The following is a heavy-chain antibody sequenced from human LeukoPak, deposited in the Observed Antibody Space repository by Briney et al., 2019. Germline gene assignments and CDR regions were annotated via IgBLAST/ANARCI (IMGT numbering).Heavy chain of an antibody. Sequence: GASVKVSCKVSGGTFSSYAISWVRQAPGQGLEWMGGIIPIFGTANYAQKFQGRVTITADESTSTAYMELSSLRSEDTAVYYCARSVSPLYYYYYGMDVWGQGTTVTVSS. J-gene: IGHJ6*02. V-gene: IGHV1-69*13. CDR2: IIPIFGTA. D-gene: IGHD4-17*01. CDR3: ARSVSPLYYYYYGMDV. CDR1: GGTFSSYA.